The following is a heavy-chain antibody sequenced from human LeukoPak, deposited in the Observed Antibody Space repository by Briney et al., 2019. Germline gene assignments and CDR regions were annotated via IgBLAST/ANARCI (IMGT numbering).Heavy chain of an antibody. V-gene: IGHV4-61*02. CDR1: GGSISSGSYY. Sequence: SQTLSLTCTVSGGSISSGSYYWSWIRQPAGKGLERIGRIYTSGSTNYNPSLKSRVTMSVDTSKNQFSLKLSSVTAADTAVYYCAREGIAAAGGRFDPWGQGTLVTVSS. CDR3: AREGIAAAGGRFDP. J-gene: IGHJ5*02. D-gene: IGHD6-13*01. CDR2: IYTSGST.